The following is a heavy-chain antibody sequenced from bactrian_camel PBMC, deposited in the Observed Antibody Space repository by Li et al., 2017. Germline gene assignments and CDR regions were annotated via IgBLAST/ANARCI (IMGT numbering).Heavy chain of an antibody. D-gene: IGHD2*01. Sequence: QVQLVESGGGSVETGGTLTLSCAGVTYDWLCLGWFRQAPGKEREGLAAILTGATSTIYAASVKGRFTISQDNAKNTVYLQMNSLKPEGTAMYYCAARGPYCYTKLSVRDFTYWGQGTQDTVS. CDR2: ILTGATST. CDR3: AARGPYCYTKLSVRDFTY. CDR1: VTYDWLC. J-gene: IGHJ6*01. V-gene: IGHV3S63*01.